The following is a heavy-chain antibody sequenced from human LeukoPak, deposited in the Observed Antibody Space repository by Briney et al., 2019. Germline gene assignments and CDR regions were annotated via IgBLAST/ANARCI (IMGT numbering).Heavy chain of an antibody. V-gene: IGHV3-30*18. CDR2: ISYDGSNK. CDR1: GFTFSSYG. D-gene: IGHD6-19*01. CDR3: AKLGGQQWLVRGHFDY. Sequence: GGSLRLSCAASGFTFSSYGMHWVRQAPGKGLEWVAVISYDGSNKYYADSVKGRFTISRDNSKNTLYLQMNSLRAEDTAVYYCAKLGGQQWLVRGHFDYWGQGTLVTVSS. J-gene: IGHJ4*02.